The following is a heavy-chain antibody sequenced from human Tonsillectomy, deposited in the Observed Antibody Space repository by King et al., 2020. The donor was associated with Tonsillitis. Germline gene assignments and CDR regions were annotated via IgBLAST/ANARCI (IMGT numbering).Heavy chain of an antibody. V-gene: IGHV3-48*01. CDR1: GFSFRTYS. D-gene: IGHD3-10*01. J-gene: IGHJ4*02. CDR2: ISSGRTFI. CDR3: ARDIEYYYGSRSYLPPDY. Sequence: VQLVESGGGLVQPGGTLRLSCAASGFSFRTYSMNCVRQAPGKALERVSYISSGRTFIYYADSAKGRFTISRDNAKNSLYLQINSLRAEDTAMYFCARDIEYYYGSRSYLPPDYWGQGTLVTVSS.